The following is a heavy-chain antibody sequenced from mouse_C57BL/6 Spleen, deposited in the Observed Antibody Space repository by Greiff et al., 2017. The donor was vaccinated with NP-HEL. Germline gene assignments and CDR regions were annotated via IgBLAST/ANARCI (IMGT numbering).Heavy chain of an antibody. CDR1: GFNIKDDY. V-gene: IGHV14-4*01. J-gene: IGHJ3*01. D-gene: IGHD2-2*01. CDR2: IDPENGDT. Sequence: DVQLQESGAELVRPGASVKLSCTASGFNIKDDYMHWVKQRPEQGLEWIGWIDPENGDTEYASKFQGKATITADTSSNTAYLQLSSLTAEDTAVYYCTEYGYDGFAYWGQGTLVTVSA. CDR3: TEYGYDGFAY.